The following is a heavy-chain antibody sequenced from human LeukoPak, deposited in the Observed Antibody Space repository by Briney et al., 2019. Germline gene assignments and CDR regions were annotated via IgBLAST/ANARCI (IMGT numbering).Heavy chain of an antibody. Sequence: PSETLSLTCTVSGGSISSGDYYWSWIRQPPGKGLEWIGYIYYSGSTNYNPSLKSRVTISVDTSKNQFSLKLSSVTAADTAVYYCARGGTIFGVDPGAFDIWGQGTMVTVSS. D-gene: IGHD3-3*01. CDR2: IYYSGST. CDR3: ARGGTIFGVDPGAFDI. J-gene: IGHJ3*02. V-gene: IGHV4-61*08. CDR1: GGSISSGDYY.